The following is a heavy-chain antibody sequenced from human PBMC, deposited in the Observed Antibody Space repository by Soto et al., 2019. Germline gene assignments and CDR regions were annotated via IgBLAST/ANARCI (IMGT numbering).Heavy chain of an antibody. Sequence: EVQLLESGGGLVQPGGSLRLSCAASGFTFSSYAMSWVRQAPGKGLEWVSAISGSGGSTYDADSVKGRFNISRDNSKNSLDLQMNSRRTEDTAVYYCAKDHLGYCSGGSCRSRIWGQGTLVTFSS. J-gene: IGHJ4*02. D-gene: IGHD2-15*01. CDR2: ISGSGGST. CDR3: AKDHLGYCSGGSCRSRI. CDR1: GFTFSSYA. V-gene: IGHV3-23*01.